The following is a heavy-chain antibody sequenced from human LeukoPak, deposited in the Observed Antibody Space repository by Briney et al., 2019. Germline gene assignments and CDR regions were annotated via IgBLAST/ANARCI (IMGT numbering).Heavy chain of an antibody. J-gene: IGHJ4*02. CDR2: ISWNSGSI. V-gene: IGHV3-9*01. CDR1: GFTFDDYA. D-gene: IGHD6-6*01. CDR3: AKDFGIAARGLLDY. Sequence: PGGSLRLSCAASGFTFDDYAMPWVRHAPGKGLEWVSGISWNSGSIGYADSVKGRFTISRDNAKNSLYLQMNSLRAEDTALYYCAKDFGIAARGLLDYWGQGTLVTVSS.